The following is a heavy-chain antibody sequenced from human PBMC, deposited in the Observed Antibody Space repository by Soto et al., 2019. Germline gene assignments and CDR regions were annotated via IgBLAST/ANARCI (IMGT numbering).Heavy chain of an antibody. Sequence: ALVKVSCKASGGTFRNYPINWVRQAPGQGLEWMGSIFPLTDIPDYAQNFQARLTISADKSTSTAYMELSSLTSDDTAMYFCARGPLVVLNYFESWGQGTLVTVSS. CDR3: ARGPLVVLNYFES. CDR1: GGTFRNYP. CDR2: IFPLTDIP. V-gene: IGHV1-69*04. J-gene: IGHJ4*02.